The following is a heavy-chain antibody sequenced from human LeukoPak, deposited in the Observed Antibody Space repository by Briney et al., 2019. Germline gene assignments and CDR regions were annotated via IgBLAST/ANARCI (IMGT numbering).Heavy chain of an antibody. D-gene: IGHD6-19*01. CDR3: AKGGSAYSSGWDYFDY. CDR1: GFTFSSYG. Sequence: GSLRLSCAASGFTFSSYGMHWVRQAPGKGLEWVAVISYDGSNKYYADSVKGRFTISRDNSKNTLYLQMNSLRAEDTAVYYCAKGGSAYSSGWDYFDYWGQGTLVTVSS. J-gene: IGHJ4*02. CDR2: ISYDGSNK. V-gene: IGHV3-30*18.